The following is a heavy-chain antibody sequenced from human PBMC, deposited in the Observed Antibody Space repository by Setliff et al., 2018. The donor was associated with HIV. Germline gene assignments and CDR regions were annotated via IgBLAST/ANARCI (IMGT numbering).Heavy chain of an antibody. CDR2: ISGSGSAM. J-gene: IGHJ4*02. D-gene: IGHD3-9*01. CDR3: AKGYFDWLRAGTFDY. CDR1: GFTFSSYE. V-gene: IGHV3-48*03. Sequence: GGSLRLSCAASGFTFSSYEMNWVRRAPGKGLEWVSYISGSGSAMYYADSVEGRFTISRDNAKDSLYLQMNSLRAEDTAVYYCAKGYFDWLRAGTFDYWGQGSLVTV.